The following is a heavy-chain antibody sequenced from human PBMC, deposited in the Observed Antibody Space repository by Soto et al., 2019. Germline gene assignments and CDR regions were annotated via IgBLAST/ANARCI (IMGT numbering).Heavy chain of an antibody. V-gene: IGHV4-34*01. Sequence: SETLSLTCDVSGGSFSDYYWTWIRQPPGKGLEWIGEINHSGSTNYNPSLKSRVTISVDRSKNQFSLKLSSVTAADTAVYYCARGQVVAAQHWGQGTLVTVSS. D-gene: IGHD2-15*01. CDR3: ARGQVVAAQH. CDR1: GGSFSDYY. J-gene: IGHJ4*02. CDR2: INHSGST.